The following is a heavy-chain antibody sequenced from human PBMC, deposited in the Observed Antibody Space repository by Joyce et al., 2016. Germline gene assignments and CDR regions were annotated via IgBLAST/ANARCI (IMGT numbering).Heavy chain of an antibody. Sequence: QQQLQESGPGLVKPSETLSLTCIVSGGSIRTSVYFWGWIRQPPGEGLELLGSIYFSGKSYQNPSLKSRVMISVDTSKNQFALKLSSVTAADTAVYYCARSGSYGLWYFDLWGRGTLVSVSS. CDR2: IYFSGKS. CDR1: GGSIRTSVYF. CDR3: ARSGSYGLWYFDL. J-gene: IGHJ2*01. D-gene: IGHD4-17*01. V-gene: IGHV4-39*01.